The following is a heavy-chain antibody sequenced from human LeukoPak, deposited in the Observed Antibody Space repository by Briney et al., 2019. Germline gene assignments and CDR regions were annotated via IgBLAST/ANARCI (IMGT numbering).Heavy chain of an antibody. D-gene: IGHD3-22*01. CDR3: AKDGDSSANAFDI. V-gene: IGHV3-23*01. CDR2: ISGSGGST. Sequence: PGGSLRLSCAASGFTFSDYYMSWIRQAPGKGLEWVSAISGSGGSTYYADSVKGRFTISRDNSKNTLYLQMNSLRAEDTAVYYCAKDGDSSANAFDIWGQGTMVTVSS. CDR1: GFTFSDYY. J-gene: IGHJ3*02.